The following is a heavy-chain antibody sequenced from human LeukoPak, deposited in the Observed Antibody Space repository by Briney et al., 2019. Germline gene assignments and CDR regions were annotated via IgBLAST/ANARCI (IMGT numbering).Heavy chain of an antibody. D-gene: IGHD5-18*01. V-gene: IGHV4-34*01. CDR2: INHSGST. J-gene: IGHJ5*02. Sequence: EPSETLSLTCAVYGGSFSGYYWSWIRQPPGKGLEWIGEINHSGSTNYNPSLKSRVTISVDTSKNQFSLKLSSVTAADTAVYYCATRRYSQGWFDPWGQGTLVTVSS. CDR3: ATRRYSQGWFDP. CDR1: GGSFSGYY.